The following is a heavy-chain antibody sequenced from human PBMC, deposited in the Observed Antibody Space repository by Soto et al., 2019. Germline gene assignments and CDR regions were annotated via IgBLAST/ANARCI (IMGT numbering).Heavy chain of an antibody. V-gene: IGHV4-31*03. CDR3: ARELYGEYPSGAFDI. J-gene: IGHJ3*02. D-gene: IGHD4-17*01. CDR1: GGSISSGGYY. Sequence: QVQLQESGPGLVKPSQTLSLTCTVSGGSISSGGYYWSWIRQHPGKGLEWIGYIYYSGSTYYNPSLTGRVTISVNTSKNQFSLKVSSLTAADTDVYSCARELYGEYPSGAFDIWGQGKMVTVSS. CDR2: IYYSGST.